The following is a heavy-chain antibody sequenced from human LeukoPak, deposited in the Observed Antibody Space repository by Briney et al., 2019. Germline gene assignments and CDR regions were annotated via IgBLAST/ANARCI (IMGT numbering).Heavy chain of an antibody. J-gene: IGHJ4*02. CDR1: GFTFSDYY. CDR2: ISSSGSTI. Sequence: GGSLRLSCAASGFTFSDYYMSWIRQAVGKGLEWVSYISSSGSTIYYADSVKGRFTISRDNSKNTLYLQMNSLRAEDTAVYYCAREGRRLLQYGSGSYYATDYWGQGTLVTVSS. V-gene: IGHV3-11*01. CDR3: AREGRRLLQYGSGSYYATDY. D-gene: IGHD3-10*01.